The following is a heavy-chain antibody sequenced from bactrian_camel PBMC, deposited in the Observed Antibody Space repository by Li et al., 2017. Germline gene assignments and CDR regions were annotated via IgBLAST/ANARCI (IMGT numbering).Heavy chain of an antibody. Sequence: HVQLVESGGGLVQTGGSLRLSCITSGIHERHTCLGWFRQAPGKEREGVATLDANGAIFYADSVKGRFTISRDSAKQTLYLQMDNLRPEDNATYYCAHEYLCTAVQGFYPYSDYGQGTQVTVS. J-gene: IGHJ4*01. CDR2: LDANGAI. D-gene: IGHD4*01. CDR1: GIHERHTC. V-gene: IGHV3S53*01.